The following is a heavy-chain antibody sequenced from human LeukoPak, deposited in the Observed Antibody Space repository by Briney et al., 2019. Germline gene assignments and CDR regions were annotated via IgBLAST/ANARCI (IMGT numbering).Heavy chain of an antibody. CDR3: ARGGEGTTSGDY. J-gene: IGHJ4*02. CDR1: AYSFTSYW. CDR2: IYPRDSDT. V-gene: IGHV5-51*01. Sequence: GESLKISCKASAYSFTSYWSGWVRQLPGKGLEGMGIIYPRDSDTRYSPSFKGQVTISADKSISTAYLQWSSLKASATAMYYCARGGEGTTSGDYWGQGTLVTVSS. D-gene: IGHD2/OR15-2a*01.